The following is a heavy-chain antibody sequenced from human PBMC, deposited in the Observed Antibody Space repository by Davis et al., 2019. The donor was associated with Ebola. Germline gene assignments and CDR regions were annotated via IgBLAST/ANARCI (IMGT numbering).Heavy chain of an antibody. V-gene: IGHV5-51*01. CDR2: IYPGDSDA. Sequence: GESLKISCKASGYSFTNYWIVWVRQLPGKGLEWMGVIYPGDSDARYSPSLQGQVTISADKSVSTAYLQWSSLKASDTAMYYCARGAGDGDYVDYWGQGTLVTVSS. J-gene: IGHJ4*02. CDR1: GYSFTNYW. CDR3: ARGAGDGDYVDY. D-gene: IGHD4-17*01.